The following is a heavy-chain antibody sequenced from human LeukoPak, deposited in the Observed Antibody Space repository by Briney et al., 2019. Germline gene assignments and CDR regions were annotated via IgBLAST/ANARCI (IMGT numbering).Heavy chain of an antibody. D-gene: IGHD2-2*01. CDR2: IYHSGST. J-gene: IGHJ4*02. V-gene: IGHV4-38-2*02. CDR3: ARGYCSSTSCYHFDY. Sequence: SETLSLTCTVSGYSISSGYYWGWIRQPPGKGLEWIGSIYHSGSTYYNPSLKSRVTISVDTSKNQFSLKLSSVTAADTAVYYCARGYCSSTSCYHFDYWGQGTLVTVSS. CDR1: GYSISSGYY.